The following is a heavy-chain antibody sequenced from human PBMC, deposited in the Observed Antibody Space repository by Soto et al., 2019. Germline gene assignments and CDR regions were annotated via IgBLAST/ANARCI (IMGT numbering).Heavy chain of an antibody. CDR1: GYTFTSYG. V-gene: IGHV1-18*01. Sequence: QVQLVQSGAEVKKPGASVKVSCKASGYTFTSYGISWVRQAPGQGLEWMGWISAYNGNTNYAQKLQGRVTMTTDTSTSTAYMELRSMRSDDTALYYCVVAAQPYYFDYWGQRTLVTVSS. D-gene: IGHD2-15*01. J-gene: IGHJ4*02. CDR3: VVAAQPYYFDY. CDR2: ISAYNGNT.